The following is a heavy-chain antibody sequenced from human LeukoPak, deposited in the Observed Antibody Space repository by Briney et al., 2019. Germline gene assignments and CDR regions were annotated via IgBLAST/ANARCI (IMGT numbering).Heavy chain of an antibody. J-gene: IGHJ4*02. CDR2: ISSSSNYI. Sequence: GSLRLSCAASGFTFSTYTMNWVRQAPGKGLEWVSSISSSSNYIYYADSVRGRFTISRDDAKNSLNLQMSSLRAEDTAVYYCARDRTGRGTYYFDYWGQGTLVTVSS. CDR1: GFTFSTYT. CDR3: ARDRTGRGTYYFDY. D-gene: IGHD3-16*01. V-gene: IGHV3-21*01.